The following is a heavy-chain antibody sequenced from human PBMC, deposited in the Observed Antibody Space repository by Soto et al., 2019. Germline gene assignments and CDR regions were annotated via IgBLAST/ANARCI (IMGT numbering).Heavy chain of an antibody. CDR3: ARVRQGCSANNCYFDP. CDR2: VHISGHS. D-gene: IGHD1-1*01. CDR1: GGSVRAPDW. V-gene: IGHV4-4*02. Sequence: QVHLQESGPGLVAPSGTLSLTCTLSGGSVRAPDWWNWVRQSPDKALAWIAEVHISGHSNYNPSLRSRVSVSIASSKNHFYLNLNSVTAADTAIYYCARVRQGCSANNCYFDPWGQGTQVTISA. J-gene: IGHJ5*01.